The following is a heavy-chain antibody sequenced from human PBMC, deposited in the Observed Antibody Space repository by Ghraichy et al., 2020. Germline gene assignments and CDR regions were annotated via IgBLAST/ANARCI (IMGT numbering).Heavy chain of an antibody. CDR2: IKQDGSEK. D-gene: IGHD3-10*01. J-gene: IGHJ3*02. CDR1: GFTFSSYW. V-gene: IGHV3-7*01. CDR3: ASLRSYYGSGNDAFDI. Sequence: GGSLRLSCAASGFTFSSYWMSWVRQAPGKGLGWVANIKQDGSEKYYVDSVKGRFTISRDNAKNSLYLQMNSLRAEDTAVYYCASLRSYYGSGNDAFDIWGQGTMVTVSS.